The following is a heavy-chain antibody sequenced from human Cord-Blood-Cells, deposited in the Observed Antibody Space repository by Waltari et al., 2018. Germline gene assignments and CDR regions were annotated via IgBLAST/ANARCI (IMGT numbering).Heavy chain of an antibody. Sequence: QLQLQESGPGLVKPSETLSLTCTISGGSISSSSYYWGWIRQPPGKGLEWIGSIYYSGRTYYNPSLKSRVTISVDTSKNQFSLKLSSVTAADTAVYYCARHWLYYFDYWGQGTLVTVSS. CDR3: ARHWLYYFDY. J-gene: IGHJ4*02. D-gene: IGHD6-19*01. CDR2: IYYSGRT. V-gene: IGHV4-39*01. CDR1: GGSISSSSYY.